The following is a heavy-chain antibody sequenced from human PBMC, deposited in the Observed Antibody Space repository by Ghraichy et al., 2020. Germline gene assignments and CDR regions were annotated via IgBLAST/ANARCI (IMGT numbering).Heavy chain of an antibody. CDR1: GFTFSSYW. CDR2: INSDGSST. J-gene: IGHJ6*02. Sequence: GGSLRLSCAASGFTFSSYWMHWVRQAPGKGLVWVSRINSDGSSTSYADSVKGRFTISRDNAKNTLYLQMNSLRAEDTAVYYCARVWSGYYIGAYYGMDVWGQGTTVTVSS. V-gene: IGHV3-74*01. CDR3: ARVWSGYYIGAYYGMDV. D-gene: IGHD3-3*01.